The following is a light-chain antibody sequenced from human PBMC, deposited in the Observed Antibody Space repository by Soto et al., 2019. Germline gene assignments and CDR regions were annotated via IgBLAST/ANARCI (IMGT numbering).Light chain of an antibody. CDR3: SSYTSINTLV. CDR1: SSDVGGYSY. CDR2: DVS. J-gene: IGLJ2*01. V-gene: IGLV2-14*01. Sequence: QSALTQPASVSGSPGQSFTISCTGTSSDVGGYSYVSWYQQHPGKAPKLMIYDVSYRPSGVSNRFSGSKSGNTASLTISGLQAEDEADYYCSSYTSINTLVFGGGTKVTVL.